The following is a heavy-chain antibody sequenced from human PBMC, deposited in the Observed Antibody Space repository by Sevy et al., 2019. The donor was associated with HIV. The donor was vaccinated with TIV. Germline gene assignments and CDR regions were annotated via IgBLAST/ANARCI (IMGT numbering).Heavy chain of an antibody. Sequence: GGSLRLSCAASGFTFSSYAMSWVRQAPGKGLEWVSAISGSGGSTYYADSVKGRLTISRDNSKNTLYLQMNSLRAEDTAVYYCAKPYVVVTAIEAFDIWGQGTMVTVSS. V-gene: IGHV3-23*01. CDR3: AKPYVVVTAIEAFDI. CDR2: ISGSGGST. J-gene: IGHJ3*02. CDR1: GFTFSSYA. D-gene: IGHD2-21*02.